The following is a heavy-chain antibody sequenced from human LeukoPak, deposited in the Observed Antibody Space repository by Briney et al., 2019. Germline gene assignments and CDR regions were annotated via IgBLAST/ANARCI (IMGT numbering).Heavy chain of an antibody. D-gene: IGHD2-2*02. Sequence: PGGSLRLSCAASGFTFSTYNMNWVRQAPGKGLEWVSSISGSSSYIYYADSLKGRFTLSRDNAKNPLFLQMNSLRAEDTAIYYCASSKRYCSSTNCYMVGIDYWGQGTLVTVSS. CDR2: ISGSSSYI. V-gene: IGHV3-21*01. J-gene: IGHJ4*02. CDR1: GFTFSTYN. CDR3: ASSKRYCSSTNCYMVGIDY.